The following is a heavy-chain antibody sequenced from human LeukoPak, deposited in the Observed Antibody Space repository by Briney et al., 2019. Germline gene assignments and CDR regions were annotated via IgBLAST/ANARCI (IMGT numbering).Heavy chain of an antibody. CDR2: ISWNSGSI. V-gene: IGHV3-9*01. D-gene: IGHD4-23*01. Sequence: GGSLRLSCAASGFTFDDYAMHWVRQAPGKGLEWVSGISWNSGSIGYADSVKGRFTISRDNSKNTLYLQMNSLRAEDTAVYYCARDDYGGNPFDYWGQGTLVTVSS. CDR1: GFTFDDYA. CDR3: ARDDYGGNPFDY. J-gene: IGHJ4*02.